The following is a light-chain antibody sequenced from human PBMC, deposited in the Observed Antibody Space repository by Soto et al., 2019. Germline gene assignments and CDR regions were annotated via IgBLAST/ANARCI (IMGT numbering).Light chain of an antibody. J-gene: IGKJ4*01. Sequence: DMQMTQSPSSLSASVGDRVAITCRASQLISTYLNWYQLKPGKAPKLLIYGASSLQTGVPSRFSSSGSGTDFTLTISSLQPEDFATYYCQQSYNTPLTFGGGTKVEIK. V-gene: IGKV1-39*01. CDR2: GAS. CDR3: QQSYNTPLT. CDR1: QLISTY.